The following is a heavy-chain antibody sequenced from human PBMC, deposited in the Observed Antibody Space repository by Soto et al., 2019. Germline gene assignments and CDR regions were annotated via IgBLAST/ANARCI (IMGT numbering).Heavy chain of an antibody. CDR3: ARDGDGYHY. V-gene: IGHV4-61*01. D-gene: IGHD5-12*01. J-gene: IGHJ4*02. CDR2: IYSSGST. Sequence: QVQLQESGPGLVKPSETLSLTCTVSGGSVSSGSYYWSWIRQPPGKGLEWIGYIYSSGSTSYNPSLKRRLTXXVDTSKNQFSLKLSSVTAADTAVYYCARDGDGYHYWGQGTLVTVSS. CDR1: GGSVSSGSYY.